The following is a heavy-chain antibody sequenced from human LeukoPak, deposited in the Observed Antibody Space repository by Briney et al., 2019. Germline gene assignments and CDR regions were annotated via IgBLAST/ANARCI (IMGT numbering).Heavy chain of an antibody. Sequence: GASLRLSCAASGFIFSNYAMSWARQAPGKGLEWVSAIVGSGANTYYADSVKGRFTISRDNPRNTLYLQMSSLRAEDTAVYYYAKWGDYNVLTGYYDPDNWGQGTLVTVSS. CDR3: AKWGDYNVLTGYYDPDN. CDR1: GFIFSNYA. D-gene: IGHD3-9*01. J-gene: IGHJ4*02. V-gene: IGHV3-23*01. CDR2: IVGSGANT.